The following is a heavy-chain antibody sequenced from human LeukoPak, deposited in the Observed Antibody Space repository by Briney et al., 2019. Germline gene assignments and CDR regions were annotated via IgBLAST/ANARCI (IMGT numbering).Heavy chain of an antibody. D-gene: IGHD6-6*01. V-gene: IGHV1-18*01. CDR2: ISAYNGNT. Sequence: ASVKVSCKASGYTFTSYGISWVRQAPGQGLEWMGWISAYNGNTNYAQKLQGRATMTTDTSTSTAYMELRSLRSDDTAVYYCARDRGYSYSSSYVDHWGQGTLVTVSS. J-gene: IGHJ4*02. CDR1: GYTFTSYG. CDR3: ARDRGYSYSSSYVDH.